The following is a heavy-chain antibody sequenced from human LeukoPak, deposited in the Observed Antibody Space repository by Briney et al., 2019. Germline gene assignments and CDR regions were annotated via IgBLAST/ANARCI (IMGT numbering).Heavy chain of an antibody. Sequence: VASVKVSCKASGYTFSGNYMEWVRQAPGQGLEWMGRINPNSGGTNYAQKFQGRVTMTRDTSISTAYMELSRLRSDDTAVYYCASQSTYYGSSGYIFDYWGQGTLVTVSS. J-gene: IGHJ4*02. CDR2: INPNSGGT. D-gene: IGHD3-22*01. CDR3: ASQSTYYGSSGYIFDY. CDR1: GYTFSGNY. V-gene: IGHV1-2*06.